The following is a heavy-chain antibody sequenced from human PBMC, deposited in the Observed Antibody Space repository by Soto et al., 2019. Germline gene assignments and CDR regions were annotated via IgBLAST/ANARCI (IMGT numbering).Heavy chain of an antibody. Sequence: ASVKVSCKASGGTFSSYAISWVRQAPGQGLEWMGGIIPIFGTANYAQKFQGRVTITADESTSTAYMELSSLRSEDTAVYYCARDYSSSWTYYYYGMDVWGQGTTVTVSS. CDR2: IIPIFGTA. V-gene: IGHV1-69*13. J-gene: IGHJ6*02. CDR3: ARDYSSSWTYYYYGMDV. D-gene: IGHD6-13*01. CDR1: GGTFSSYA.